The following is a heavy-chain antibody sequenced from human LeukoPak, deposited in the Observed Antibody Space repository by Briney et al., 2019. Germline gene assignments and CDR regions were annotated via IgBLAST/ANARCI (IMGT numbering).Heavy chain of an antibody. V-gene: IGHV4-39*01. CDR3: ARQRADYYYYYIDV. J-gene: IGHJ6*03. Sequence: SETLSLTCTVSGGSISSSNYYWDWIRQPPGERLEWSGSIYYSETTYDNPSLKSRVTMSIDTSKNQFSLKLSSLTAADSAVYYRARQRADYYYYYIDVWGKGTTVTVS. CDR1: GGSISSSNYY. CDR2: IYYSETT.